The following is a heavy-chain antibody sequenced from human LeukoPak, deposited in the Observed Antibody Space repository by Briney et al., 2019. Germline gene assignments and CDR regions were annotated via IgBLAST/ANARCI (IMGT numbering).Heavy chain of an antibody. CDR3: ARRLTQYDCFDP. J-gene: IGHJ5*02. D-gene: IGHD2-2*01. CDR2: TYYRSTWYN. CDR1: GDIVSSNSVT. V-gene: IGHV6-1*01. Sequence: PSQTLSLTCAISGDIVSSNSVTWNWIRQSPSRCLEWLGRTYYRSTWYNDYAVSVRGRITVNPDTSKNQFSLHLNSVTPEDTAVYYCARRLTQYDCFDPWGQGILVTVSS.